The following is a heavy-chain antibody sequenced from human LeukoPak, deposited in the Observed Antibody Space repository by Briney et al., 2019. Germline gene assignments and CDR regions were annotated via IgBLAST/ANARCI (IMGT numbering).Heavy chain of an antibody. J-gene: IGHJ4*02. CDR3: ARNYYYDSSGYAARY. V-gene: IGHV1-18*01. CDR1: GYTFTSYG. D-gene: IGHD3-22*01. Sequence: GASVKVSCKASGYTFTSYGISWVRQAPGQGLEWMGWISAYNGNTNYAQKLQGRVTMTTDTSTSTAYMELRSLRSDDTAVYYCARNYYYDSSGYAARYWGQGTLVTVSS. CDR2: ISAYNGNT.